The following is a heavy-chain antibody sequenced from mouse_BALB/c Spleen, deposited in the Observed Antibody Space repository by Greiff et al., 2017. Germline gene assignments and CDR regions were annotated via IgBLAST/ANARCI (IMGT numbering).Heavy chain of an antibody. CDR2: ISSGSSTI. J-gene: IGHJ3*01. V-gene: IGHV5-17*02. CDR1: GFTFSSFG. Sequence: EVQRVESGGGLVQPGGSRKLSCAASGFTFSSFGMHWVRQAPEKGLEWVAYISSGSSTIYYADTVKGRFTISRDNPKNTLFLQMTSLRSEDTAMYYCARSGYGYDGAWFAYWGQGTLVTVSA. D-gene: IGHD2-2*01. CDR3: ARSGYGYDGAWFAY.